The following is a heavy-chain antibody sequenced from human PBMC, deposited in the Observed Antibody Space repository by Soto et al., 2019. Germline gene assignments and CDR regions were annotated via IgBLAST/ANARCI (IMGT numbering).Heavy chain of an antibody. CDR2: IIPICGTA. V-gene: IGHV1-69*13. CDR3: ARVSDFWCGYLHLDGMDV. Sequence: SVKVSCKASGGTFSSYAISWVRLAPGQGLEWMGGIIPICGTANYAQKFQGRVTITADESTSTAYMELSSLRSEDTAVYYCARVSDFWCGYLHLDGMDVWGQGTTVTVSS. D-gene: IGHD3-3*01. J-gene: IGHJ6*02. CDR1: GGTFSSYA.